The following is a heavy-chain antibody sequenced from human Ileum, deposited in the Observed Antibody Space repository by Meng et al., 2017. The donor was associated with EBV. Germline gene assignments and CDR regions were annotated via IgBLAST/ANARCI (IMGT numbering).Heavy chain of an antibody. Sequence: LQTPSHSLVNPSESLSLICTSAGGSITNGDYCWDWIRQAPGKGLERITSLCPSGNTYNNPSLKSRVTTSVDTSKNQFSLWLNSMTAADTAVYYCARRRGDHDYLDDWGQGTLVTVSS. CDR3: ARRRGDHDYLDD. J-gene: IGHJ4*02. CDR1: GGSITNGDYC. V-gene: IGHV4-39*01. CDR2: LCPSGNT. D-gene: IGHD4-17*01.